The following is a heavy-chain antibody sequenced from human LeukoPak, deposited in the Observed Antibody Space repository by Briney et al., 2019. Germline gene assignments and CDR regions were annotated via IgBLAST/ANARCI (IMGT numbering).Heavy chain of an antibody. J-gene: IGHJ4*02. V-gene: IGHV3-23*01. CDR2: ISGSGGST. Sequence: TGGSLRLSCAASGFTFSSSPMSWVRQAPGKGLEWVSVISGSGGSTDYADSVKGRFTISRDNSKNTLYLQINSLRAEDTAVYYCAKGSGWYVWGQGTLVTVSS. D-gene: IGHD6-19*01. CDR3: AKGSGWYV. CDR1: GFTFSSSP.